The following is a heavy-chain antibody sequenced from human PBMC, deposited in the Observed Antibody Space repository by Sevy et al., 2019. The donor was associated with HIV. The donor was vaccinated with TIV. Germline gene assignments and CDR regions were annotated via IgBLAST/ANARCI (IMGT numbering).Heavy chain of an antibody. V-gene: IGHV3-33*01. Sequence: GGSLRLSCAATGFTFRNYAMHWVRQTPGKGLEWVAIIWSDGRFENHGDSVKGRFTISRDNSQNTLYLQMNNVRVEDTAVYYCARGGYYYENAAYYALDSWGQGTLVTVSS. J-gene: IGHJ4*02. D-gene: IGHD3-22*01. CDR2: IWSDGRFE. CDR3: ARGGYYYENAAYYALDS. CDR1: GFTFRNYA.